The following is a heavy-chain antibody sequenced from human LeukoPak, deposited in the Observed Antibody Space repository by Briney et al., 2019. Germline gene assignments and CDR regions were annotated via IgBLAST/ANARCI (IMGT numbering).Heavy chain of an antibody. J-gene: IGHJ4*02. D-gene: IGHD3-22*01. CDR3: ARARLDSSGRFDY. V-gene: IGHV4-59*01. CDR2: IYYGGSA. CDR1: GGSISSYY. Sequence: SETLSLTCTVSGGSISSYYWSWIRQPPGKGLEWIGYIYYGGSADYNPSLKSRVTISKDTSKTQFSLRLSSVTAADTAVYYCARARLDSSGRFDYWGQGTLVTVSS.